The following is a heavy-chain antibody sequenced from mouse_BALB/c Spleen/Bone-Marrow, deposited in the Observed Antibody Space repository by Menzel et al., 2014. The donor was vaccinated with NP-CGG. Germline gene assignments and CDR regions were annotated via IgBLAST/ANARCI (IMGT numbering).Heavy chain of an antibody. Sequence: LVESGGDLVKPGGSLKLSCAASGFTFSSYGMSWVRQIPDKRLEWVATISSGGSYTFYPDSVKGRFTISRDNAKNTLNLQMTSLKSEDTAMYYCARRRDYDYFDYWGQGTTLTVSS. CDR2: ISSGGSYT. CDR3: ARRRDYDYFDY. CDR1: GFTFSSYG. D-gene: IGHD2-4*01. J-gene: IGHJ2*01. V-gene: IGHV5-6*02.